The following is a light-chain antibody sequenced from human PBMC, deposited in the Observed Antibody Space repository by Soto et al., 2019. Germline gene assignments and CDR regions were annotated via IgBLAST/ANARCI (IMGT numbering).Light chain of an antibody. CDR3: QQYGSSPWT. V-gene: IGKV3-20*01. CDR1: QSVSSSY. Sequence: EIVLTPSPGTLSLSPGEGATLSCXASQSVSSSYLAWYQQKPGQAPRLLIYGASSRATGIPDRFSGSGSGTDFTLTSSRLEPEDFAVYYCQQYGSSPWTFGQGTKVDIK. CDR2: GAS. J-gene: IGKJ1*01.